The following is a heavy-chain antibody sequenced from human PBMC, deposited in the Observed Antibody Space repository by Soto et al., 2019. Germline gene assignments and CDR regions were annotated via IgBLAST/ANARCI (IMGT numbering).Heavy chain of an antibody. CDR3: AKDRPSSSYYYYYGMDV. J-gene: IGHJ6*02. V-gene: IGHV3-30*18. CDR1: GFTFSSYG. D-gene: IGHD6-6*01. CDR2: ISYDGSNK. Sequence: GGSLRLSCAASGFTFSSYGMHCVRQAPGKGLEWVAVISYDGSNKYYADSVKGRFTISRDNSKNTLYLQMNSLRAEDTAVYYCAKDRPSSSYYYYYGMDVWGQGTTVTVSS.